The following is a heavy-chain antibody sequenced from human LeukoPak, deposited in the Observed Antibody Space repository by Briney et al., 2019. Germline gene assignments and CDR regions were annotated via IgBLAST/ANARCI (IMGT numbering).Heavy chain of an antibody. V-gene: IGHV4-39*07. Sequence: SETLSLTCTVSGDAITGSSYYWGWIRQPPGKGLEWIGSMYYSGSTYSNPSLKSRVTISIDKSENQFSLRLTSVTAADTAVYYCARDRSGCSEYYFDYWGQGSLVTVSS. CDR1: GDAITGSSYY. CDR2: MYYSGST. J-gene: IGHJ4*02. CDR3: ARDRSGCSEYYFDY. D-gene: IGHD6-19*01.